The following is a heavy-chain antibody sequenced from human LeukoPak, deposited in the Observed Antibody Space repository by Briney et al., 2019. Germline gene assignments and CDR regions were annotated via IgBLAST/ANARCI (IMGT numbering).Heavy chain of an antibody. CDR1: GFTFSRYA. CDR3: AKRPIIAAAGRGGQ. D-gene: IGHD6-13*01. Sequence: PGGSLRLSCAASGFTFSRYAMHWVRQAPGKGLEWVALISEDGSNKNYVDSVKGRFTISRDNSKNTLYLQMNSLRAEDTAVYYCAKRPIIAAAGRGGQWGQGTLVTVSS. J-gene: IGHJ4*02. V-gene: IGHV3-30-3*02. CDR2: ISEDGSNK.